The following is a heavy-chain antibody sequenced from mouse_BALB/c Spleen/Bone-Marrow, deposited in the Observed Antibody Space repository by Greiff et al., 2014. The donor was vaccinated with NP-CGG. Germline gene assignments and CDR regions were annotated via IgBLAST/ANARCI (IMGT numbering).Heavy chain of an antibody. CDR1: GYSITSGYY. V-gene: IGHV3-6*02. D-gene: IGHD1-1*01. Sequence: VQLQQSGPGLVKPSQSLSLTCSVPGYSITSGYYWNWIRQFPGNKLEWMGYISYDGSNNYNPSLKNRISITRDTSKNQFFLKLSSVTTEDTATFYCARGFITTVVPFAYWGQGTLVTVSA. CDR3: ARGFITTVVPFAY. J-gene: IGHJ3*01. CDR2: ISYDGSN.